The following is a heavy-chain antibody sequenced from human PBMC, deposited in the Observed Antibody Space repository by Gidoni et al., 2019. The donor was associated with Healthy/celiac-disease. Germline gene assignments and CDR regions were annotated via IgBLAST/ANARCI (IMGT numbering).Heavy chain of an antibody. J-gene: IGHJ4*02. CDR3: AKDINYDSSGYLDY. Sequence: EVQLVESGGVVVQAGWSLRLSWAASGFTFDDNAMHWVRKAPGKGLEWVSGISWNSGSIGYADSVKGRFTISRDNAKNSLYLQMNSLRAEDTALYYCAKDINYDSSGYLDYWGQGTLVTVSS. CDR2: ISWNSGSI. V-gene: IGHV3-9*01. CDR1: GFTFDDNA. D-gene: IGHD3-22*01.